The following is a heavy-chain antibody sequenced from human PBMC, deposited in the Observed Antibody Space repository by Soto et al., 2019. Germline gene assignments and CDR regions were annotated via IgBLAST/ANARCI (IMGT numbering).Heavy chain of an antibody. CDR2: IYPGDSDT. D-gene: IGHD2-15*01. Sequence: PGESLKISCKASGYSFATYWIGWVRQMPGKGLEWMGIIYPGDSDTRYSPSFQGQATISADKSISTAYLQWSSLKASDTATYYCARLRYCSGGNCYGDYWGQGTLVTVSS. CDR1: GYSFATYW. V-gene: IGHV5-51*01. J-gene: IGHJ4*02. CDR3: ARLRYCSGGNCYGDY.